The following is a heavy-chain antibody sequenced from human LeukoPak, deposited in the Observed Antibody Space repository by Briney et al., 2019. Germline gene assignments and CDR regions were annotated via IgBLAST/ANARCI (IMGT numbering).Heavy chain of an antibody. CDR2: IIPIFGTA. Sequence: SVKVSCKASGYTFTSYDINWVRQAPGQGLEWMGGIIPIFGTANYAQKFQGRVTITADESTSTAYMELSSLRSEDTAVYYCARSPVELELLASNHPFDYWGQGTLVTVSS. J-gene: IGHJ4*02. CDR3: ARSPVELELLASNHPFDY. V-gene: IGHV1-69*13. D-gene: IGHD1-7*01. CDR1: GYTFTSYD.